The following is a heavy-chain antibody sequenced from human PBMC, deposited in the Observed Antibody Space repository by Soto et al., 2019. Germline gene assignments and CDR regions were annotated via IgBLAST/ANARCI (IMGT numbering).Heavy chain of an antibody. J-gene: IGHJ4*02. CDR3: ARDFAYFDS. CDR2: VYHTGRT. D-gene: IGHD3-3*01. CDR1: GGSFKSGSYS. V-gene: IGHV4-61*01. Sequence: SETLSLTRTVSGGSFKSGSYSWSWIRQPPGKGLEWIGYVYHTGRTSYNPSLKSRVSISMDTSKNQFSLNLDSVTAADTAVYFCARDFAYFDSWGQGTLVTVSS.